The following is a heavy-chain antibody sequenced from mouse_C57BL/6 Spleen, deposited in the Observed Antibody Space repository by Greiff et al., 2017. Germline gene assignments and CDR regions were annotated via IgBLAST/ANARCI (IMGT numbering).Heavy chain of an antibody. J-gene: IGHJ1*03. Sequence: DVKLQQSGEGLVMPGGSLKLSCAASGFTFSSYAMYWVRQTPEKRLEWVAYIGSGGGYIYYADTVKGRFTISRDNARNTLYLQMSNLMSEDTAMYYCTREIVAFCWYFDVWHTGTTLTVSS. CDR3: TREIVAFCWYFDV. CDR1: GFTFSSYA. D-gene: IGHD1-1*01. CDR2: IGSGGGYI. V-gene: IGHV5-9-1*02.